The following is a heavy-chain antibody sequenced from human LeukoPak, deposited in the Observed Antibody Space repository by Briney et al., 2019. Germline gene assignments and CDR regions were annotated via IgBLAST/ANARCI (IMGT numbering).Heavy chain of an antibody. CDR1: GFTFSSYG. Sequence: GGSLRLSCAASGFTFSSYGMSWVRQAPGKGLEWVSSISSSSSYIYYADSVKGRFTISRDNAKNSLYLQMNSLRAEDTAVYYCARDFGSSGWYEVDYWGQGTLVTVSS. J-gene: IGHJ4*02. CDR3: ARDFGSSGWYEVDY. V-gene: IGHV3-21*01. CDR2: ISSSSSYI. D-gene: IGHD6-19*01.